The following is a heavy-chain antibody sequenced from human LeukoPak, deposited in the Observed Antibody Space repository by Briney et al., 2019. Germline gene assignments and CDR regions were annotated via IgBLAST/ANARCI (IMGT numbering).Heavy chain of an antibody. CDR1: GFTFSSYS. J-gene: IGHJ4*02. Sequence: PGGSLRLSCAASGFTFSSYSMNWVRQAPGKGLEWVSSISSSSSYIYYADSVKGRFTISRDNAKNSLYLQMNSLRAEDTAVYYCARDNNYDFWSGYYWAIDYWGQGTLVTVSS. D-gene: IGHD3-3*01. CDR3: ARDNNYDFWSGYYWAIDY. V-gene: IGHV3-21*01. CDR2: ISSSSSYI.